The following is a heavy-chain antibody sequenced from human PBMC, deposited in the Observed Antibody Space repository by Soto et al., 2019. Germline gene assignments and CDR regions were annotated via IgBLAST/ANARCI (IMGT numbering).Heavy chain of an antibody. CDR3: ARDDGVVNNWFDP. D-gene: IGHD3-3*01. Sequence: GAPVKLAWKTSGYGNTSYGSGWVRQEPGQGLEWMGWISAYNGNTNYAQKLQGRVTMTTDTSTSTAYMELRSLRSDDTAVYYCARDDGVVNNWFDPWGQGTLVTVSS. V-gene: IGHV1-18*01. J-gene: IGHJ5*02. CDR1: GYGNTSYG. CDR2: ISAYNGNT.